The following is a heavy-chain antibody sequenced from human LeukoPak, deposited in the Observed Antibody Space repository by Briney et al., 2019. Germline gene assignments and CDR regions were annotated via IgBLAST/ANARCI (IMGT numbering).Heavy chain of an antibody. CDR3: ARVVPPYTFDCSSTGCYLDP. Sequence: ASVKVSCKASGGTFSSYAISWVRQAPGQGLEWMGGIIPIFGTANYAQKFQGRVTITTDESTSTAYMELSSLRSEDTAVYYCARVVPPYTFDCSSTGCYLDPWGQGTLVTVSS. J-gene: IGHJ5*02. CDR1: GGTFSSYA. CDR2: IIPIFGTA. V-gene: IGHV1-69*05. D-gene: IGHD2-2*01.